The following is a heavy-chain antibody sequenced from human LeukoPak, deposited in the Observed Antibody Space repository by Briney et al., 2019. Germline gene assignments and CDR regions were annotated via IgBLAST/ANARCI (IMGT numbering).Heavy chain of an antibody. CDR1: GFTFSSYW. CDR3: ARVSSSSWWALGY. V-gene: IGHV3-74*01. J-gene: IGHJ4*02. CDR2: INTDGSST. Sequence: GGSLRLSCAASGFTFSSYWMHWVRQAPGKGLVWVSRINTDGSSTSYADSVKGRFTISRDNAKNTLYLQMNSLRAEDTAVYYCARVSSSSWWALGYWGQETLVTVSS. D-gene: IGHD6-13*01.